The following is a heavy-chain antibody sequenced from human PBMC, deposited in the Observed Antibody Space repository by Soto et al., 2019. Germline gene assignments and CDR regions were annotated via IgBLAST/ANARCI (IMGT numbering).Heavy chain of an antibody. D-gene: IGHD6-19*01. J-gene: IGHJ6*02. CDR2: ISSNGGST. CDR3: ARSGWYYYYGMGV. CDR1: GFTFSSYA. Sequence: HPGGSLRLSCAASGFTFSSYAMHWVRQAPGKGLEYVSAISSNGGSTYYADSVKGRFTISRDNSKNTLYLQMGSLRAEDMAVYYCARSGWYYYYGMGVWGQGTTVTVSS. V-gene: IGHV3-64*02.